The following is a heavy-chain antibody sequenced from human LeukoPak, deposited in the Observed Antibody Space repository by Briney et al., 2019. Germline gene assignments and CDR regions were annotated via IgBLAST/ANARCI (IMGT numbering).Heavy chain of an antibody. V-gene: IGHV4-4*07. CDR3: ARKGISGWYFDY. J-gene: IGHJ4*02. D-gene: IGHD6-19*01. Sequence: SETLSLTCTVSGGSISSYYWSWIRQPAGKGLECIGRTYSSGSTDYNPSLKSRVTMSVDTSNNQFSLKLNSVTAADTAVYYCARKGISGWYFDYWGQGTLVTVSS. CDR2: TYSSGST. CDR1: GGSISSYY.